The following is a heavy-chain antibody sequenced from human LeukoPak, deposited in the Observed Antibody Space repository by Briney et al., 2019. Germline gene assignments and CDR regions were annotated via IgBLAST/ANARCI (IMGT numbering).Heavy chain of an antibody. V-gene: IGHV3-74*01. J-gene: IGHJ4*02. D-gene: IGHD3-16*01. CDR1: GFTFSNYW. CDR2: INSDGSTT. Sequence: GGSLRLSCAASGFTFSNYWMHWVRQGPGKGLAWVSRINSDGSTTTYADSVKGRFTISRDNAKNTLYLQMNSLRAEDTAVYFCARGQHYALDYWGQGTLVTVSS. CDR3: ARGQHYALDY.